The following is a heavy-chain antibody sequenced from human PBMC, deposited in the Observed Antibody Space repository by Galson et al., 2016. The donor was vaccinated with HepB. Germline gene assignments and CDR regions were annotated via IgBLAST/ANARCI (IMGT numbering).Heavy chain of an antibody. V-gene: IGHV3-7*01. Sequence: SLRLSCAGSGYTFNRYWMSWVRQAPGKGLEWLANINQGGSDRKYVDSVMGRFTISRDNAKNSLYLQMNRLTIEDTAVYFCARRLDTQGRIGGWAWGMDVWGQGTTVTVSS. CDR2: INQGGSDR. CDR1: GYTFNRYW. D-gene: IGHD3-10*01. CDR3: ARRLDTQGRIGGWAWGMDV. J-gene: IGHJ6*02.